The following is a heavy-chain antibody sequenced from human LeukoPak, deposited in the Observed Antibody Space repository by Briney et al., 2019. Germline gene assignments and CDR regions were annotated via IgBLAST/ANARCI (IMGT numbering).Heavy chain of an antibody. CDR2: INSNSGGI. CDR3: GRGDYYDNGLDV. D-gene: IGHD3-22*01. Sequence: ASVKVSCKTSGYTCTGYYMHWVRQAPGQGLEWMGWINSNSGGINYAPKFQDRVTMTRDTSISTAYMDLSRLRSDDTAVYYCGRGDYYDNGLDVWGQGTTVTVPS. V-gene: IGHV1-2*02. J-gene: IGHJ6*02. CDR1: GYTCTGYY.